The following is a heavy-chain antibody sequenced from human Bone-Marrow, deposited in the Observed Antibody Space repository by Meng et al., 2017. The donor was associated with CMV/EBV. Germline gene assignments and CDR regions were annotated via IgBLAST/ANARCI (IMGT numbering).Heavy chain of an antibody. CDR3: ASFHGSGGRPPFY. J-gene: IGHJ4*02. CDR1: GYSFPSYW. D-gene: IGHD6-19*01. V-gene: IGHV5-51*01. CDR2: IYPADSDV. Sequence: KVSCKGSGYSFPSYWIGWVRQMPGKGLEWMGMIYPADSDVRYSPSFQGQVTISADKSISTAYLQWSSLKASDTAMYYCASFHGSGGRPPFYWGQGTLVTFSS.